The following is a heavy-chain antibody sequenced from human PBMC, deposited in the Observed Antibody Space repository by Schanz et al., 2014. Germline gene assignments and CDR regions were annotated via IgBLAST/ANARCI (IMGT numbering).Heavy chain of an antibody. V-gene: IGHV3-23*04. Sequence: EVQLAESGGGLVQPGGSLRLSCAASGFTFTNYAMSWVRQVPGKGLEWVSAILGLASTTYYADSVKGRFTISRDNSKNLLYLQMNSLRAEDTAVYYCTRDVRLDRRGNWFDSWGQGTLVTASS. J-gene: IGHJ5*01. CDR3: TRDVRLDRRGNWFDS. CDR1: GFTFTNYA. D-gene: IGHD1-1*01. CDR2: ILGLASTT.